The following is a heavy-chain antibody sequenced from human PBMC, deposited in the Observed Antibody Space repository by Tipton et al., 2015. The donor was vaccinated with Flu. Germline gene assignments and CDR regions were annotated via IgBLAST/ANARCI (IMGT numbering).Heavy chain of an antibody. J-gene: IGHJ4*02. D-gene: IGHD3-10*01. CDR1: GGSFSGYY. CDR3: ARGLYGSGSYQRRYFDY. CDR2: INHSGST. Sequence: LRLSCAVYGGSFSGYYWNRIRQPPGKGLEWIGEINHSGSTNYNPSLKSRVTISVDTSKNQFSLKLNSVTAADTAVYYCARGLYGSGSYQRRYFDYWGQGTLVTVSS. V-gene: IGHV4-34*01.